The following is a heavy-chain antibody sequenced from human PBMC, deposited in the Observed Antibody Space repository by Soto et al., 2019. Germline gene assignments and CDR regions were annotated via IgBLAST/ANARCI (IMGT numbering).Heavy chain of an antibody. CDR2: IWYDGSNK. D-gene: IGHD2-15*01. Sequence: QVQLVESGGGVVQPGRSLRLSCAASGFTFSSYGMHWVRQPPGKGLEWVAVIWYDGSNKYYADSVKGRFTISRDNSKNTLYLQTNSLRAEDTAVYYCAREGAVVDYWGQGTLVTVSS. CDR1: GFTFSSYG. V-gene: IGHV3-33*01. J-gene: IGHJ4*02. CDR3: AREGAVVDY.